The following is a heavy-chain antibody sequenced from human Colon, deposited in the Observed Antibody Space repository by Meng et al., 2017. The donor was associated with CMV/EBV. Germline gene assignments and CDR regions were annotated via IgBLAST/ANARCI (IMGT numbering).Heavy chain of an antibody. Sequence: GSLRLSCAVYGGSFSGYYWSWIRQPPGKGLEWIGEINHSGSTNYNPSLKSRVTISVDTSKNQFSLKLSSVTAADTAVYYCARDSMLRTWGQGTLVTVSS. V-gene: IGHV4-34*01. CDR3: ARDSMLRT. CDR1: GGSFSGYY. D-gene: IGHD2-8*01. J-gene: IGHJ5*02. CDR2: INHSGST.